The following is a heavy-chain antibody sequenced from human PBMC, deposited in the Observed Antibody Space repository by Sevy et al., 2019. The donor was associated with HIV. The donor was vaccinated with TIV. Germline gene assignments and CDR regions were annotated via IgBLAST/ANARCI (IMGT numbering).Heavy chain of an antibody. Sequence: GGSLRLSCEVSGFTFGYFAMSWVRQAPGKGLEWVSGISPNGATSHYAASVRGRFTISRDNSKNRMYLQTSSLRAEDTAQYYCAKDTSGWYDALDQWGQGTLVTVSS. D-gene: IGHD6-19*01. V-gene: IGHV3-23*01. J-gene: IGHJ4*02. CDR1: GFTFGYFA. CDR3: AKDTSGWYDALDQ. CDR2: ISPNGATS.